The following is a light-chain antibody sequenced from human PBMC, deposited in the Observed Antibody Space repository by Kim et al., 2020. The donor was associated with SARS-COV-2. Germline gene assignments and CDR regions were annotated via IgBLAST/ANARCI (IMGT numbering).Light chain of an antibody. CDR1: QDIATY. Sequence: IQVTQSPSSLSASVGDRVTISCRASQDIATYLAWYQQKPGKAPELLIYGASILQSGVPSRFSGSGSGTDFTLTVSSLQPEDVATYYCQKYNSAPWTFGQGTKVDIK. V-gene: IGKV1-27*01. CDR2: GAS. J-gene: IGKJ1*01. CDR3: QKYNSAPWT.